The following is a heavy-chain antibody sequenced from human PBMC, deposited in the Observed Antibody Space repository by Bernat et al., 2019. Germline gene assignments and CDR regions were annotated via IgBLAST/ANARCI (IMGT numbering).Heavy chain of an antibody. CDR2: ISGSGGST. CDR3: AKDTGGSGWEPLDY. V-gene: IGHV3-23*04. CDR1: GFTFSSYA. J-gene: IGHJ4*02. D-gene: IGHD6-19*01. Sequence: VQLVESGGGVVQPGRSLRLSCAASGFTFSSYAMSWVRQAPGKGLEWVSAISGSGGSTYYADSVKGRFTISRDNSKNTLYLQMNSLRAEDTAVYYCAKDTGGSGWEPLDYWGQGTLVTVSS.